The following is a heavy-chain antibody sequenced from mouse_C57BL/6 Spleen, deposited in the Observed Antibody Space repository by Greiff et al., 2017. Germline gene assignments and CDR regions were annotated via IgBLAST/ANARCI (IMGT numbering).Heavy chain of an antibody. CDR1: GYAFSSYW. J-gene: IGHJ2*01. V-gene: IGHV1-80*01. D-gene: IGHD2-10*02. CDR3: ARSGYGIYFDY. Sequence: VKLQESGAELVKPGASVKISCKASGYAFSSYWMNWVKQRPGKGLEWIGQIYPGDGDTNYNGKFKGKATLTADNSSSTAYMQLSSLTSEDSAVYFCARSGYGIYFDYWGQGTTLTVSS. CDR2: IYPGDGDT.